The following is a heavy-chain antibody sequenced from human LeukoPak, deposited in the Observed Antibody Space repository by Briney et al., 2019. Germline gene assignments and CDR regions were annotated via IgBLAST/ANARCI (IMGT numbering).Heavy chain of an antibody. CDR1: VLPLRSSG. CDR3: AREGCSRGSCLDY. V-gene: IGHV3-33*01. J-gene: IGHJ4*02. CDR2: ICHSGSNK. Sequence: PGRGLMLCCGASVLPLRSSGVHWVRQAPGWGLERVGVICHSGSNKYYAHSVKGRFTISRDNSKNTLYMQMNSLRAEDTAVYYCAREGCSRGSCLDYWGQGTLITVSS. D-gene: IGHD2-15*01.